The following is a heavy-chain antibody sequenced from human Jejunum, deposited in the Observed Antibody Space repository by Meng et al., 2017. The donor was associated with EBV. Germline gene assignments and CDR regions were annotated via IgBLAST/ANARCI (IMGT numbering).Heavy chain of an antibody. J-gene: IGHJ4*02. Sequence: QVHLVESGGGLVRPGGSLILSCTTSGLMFSEYHMSWIRQATEKGLEWISYIRSHNTGIYYADSVKGSFTVSRDDAKKSVYLQMNGLRDDDTAVYYCATTGRNNWYFFDNWGQGTLVTVSS. CDR1: GLMFSEYH. D-gene: IGHD7-27*01. V-gene: IGHV3-11*01. CDR3: ATTGRNNWYFFDN. CDR2: IRSHNTGI.